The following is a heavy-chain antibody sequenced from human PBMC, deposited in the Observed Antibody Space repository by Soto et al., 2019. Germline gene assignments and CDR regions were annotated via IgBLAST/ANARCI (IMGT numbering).Heavy chain of an antibody. Sequence: EVQLLESGGGLVQPGGSLRLSCAASGFTFGTYAMNWVRQVPGKGLEWVSTITDTGSNTYYADSVKGRFTISRDNSKSKLYLQLSSLRAEDTAVYYCAKFVWLPVSTYFDSWGQGTLVTVSS. CDR1: GFTFGTYA. CDR2: ITDTGSNT. J-gene: IGHJ4*02. V-gene: IGHV3-23*01. D-gene: IGHD5-12*01. CDR3: AKFVWLPVSTYFDS.